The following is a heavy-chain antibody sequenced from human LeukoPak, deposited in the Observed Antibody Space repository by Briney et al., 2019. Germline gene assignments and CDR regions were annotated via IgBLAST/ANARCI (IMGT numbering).Heavy chain of an antibody. J-gene: IGHJ5*02. CDR1: GYTFTGYY. V-gene: IGHV1-2*02. CDR2: INPNSGGT. Sequence: ASVKVSCKASGYTFTGYYMHWVRQAPGQGLEWMGWINPNSGGTNYAQKFQGRVTMTRDTSISTAYMELSRLRSDDTAVYYCARIRVPAAMEWFDPWGQGTLVTVSS. CDR3: ARIRVPAAMEWFDP. D-gene: IGHD2-2*01.